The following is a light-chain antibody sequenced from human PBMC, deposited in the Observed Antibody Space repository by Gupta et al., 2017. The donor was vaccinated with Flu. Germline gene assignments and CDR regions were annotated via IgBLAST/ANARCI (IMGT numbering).Light chain of an antibody. CDR3: TVWDSNRDRYL. V-gene: IGLV3-21*02. CDR1: NIGRKS. CDR2: NDN. Sequence: SSALTQSRSAAEAPGQTATITCGADNIGRKSVHWYQQKPGKAPLLLIYNDNDRPSGIPERFSGSNFGTPATLTINGLQAGDEADYYCTVWDSNRDRYLFGCGTKFTVL. J-gene: IGLJ1*01.